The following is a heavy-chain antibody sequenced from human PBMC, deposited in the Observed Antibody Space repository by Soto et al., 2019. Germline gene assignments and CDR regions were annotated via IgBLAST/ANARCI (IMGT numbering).Heavy chain of an antibody. D-gene: IGHD3-3*01. Sequence: SGASVSSNSAAWNWIRQSPSRGLEWLGRTYYRSKWYNDYAVSVKSRITINPDTSKNQFSLQLNSVTPEYTAVYYCARDSYDFWSGRCDGMGVWGQGSTVT. CDR3: ARDSYDFWSGRCDGMGV. J-gene: IGHJ6*01. CDR1: GASVSSNSAA. CDR2: TYYRSKWYN. V-gene: IGHV6-1*01.